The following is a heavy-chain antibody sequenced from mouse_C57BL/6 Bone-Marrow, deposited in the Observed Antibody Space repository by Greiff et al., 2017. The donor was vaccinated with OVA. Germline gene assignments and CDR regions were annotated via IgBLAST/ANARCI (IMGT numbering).Heavy chain of an antibody. V-gene: IGHV2-9*01. Sequence: VQLQESGPGLVAPSQSLSITCTVSGFSLTSYGVDWVRQPPGKGLEWLGVVWGGGSANYNSALMSRLSISKDNSKSQVLLQMNSMHTADTAMYYCGKHYYSYCVGDFDVWGTGTTVTVSS. CDR3: GKHYYSYCVGDFDV. D-gene: IGHD2-12*01. J-gene: IGHJ1*03. CDR2: VWGGGSA. CDR1: GFSLTSYG.